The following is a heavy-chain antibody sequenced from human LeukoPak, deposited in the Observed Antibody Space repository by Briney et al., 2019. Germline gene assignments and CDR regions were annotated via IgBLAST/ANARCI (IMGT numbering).Heavy chain of an antibody. J-gene: IGHJ4*02. CDR2: IYTTGST. D-gene: IGHD5/OR15-5a*01. CDR1: GDSISSGSYY. V-gene: IGHV4-61*02. Sequence: PSETLSLTCSVSGDSISSGSYYWSSIRQPAGKGLEWIGRIYTTGSTHYNPSLKSRITISVDTSENQFSLRLSSVTAADTAVYYCARGSLGREVSAFFKNWGQGILVTVSS. CDR3: ARGSLGREVSAFFKN.